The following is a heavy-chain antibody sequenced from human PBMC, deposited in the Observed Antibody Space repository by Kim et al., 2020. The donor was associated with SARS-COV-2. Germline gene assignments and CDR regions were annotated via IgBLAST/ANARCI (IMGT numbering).Heavy chain of an antibody. V-gene: IGHV3-23*01. CDR1: GFTFNNYA. Sequence: GGSLRLSCAASGFTFNNYAMSWVRQAPGKGLEWVAGIRDNGGSTKYADSVKGRFSISRDNSKNTLYLQMDSLRAEDTAVYYCAKVSSGSSGWFEYFDHWGQGTLVTVSS. CDR3: AKVSSGSSGWFEYFDH. J-gene: IGHJ1*01. D-gene: IGHD6-19*01. CDR2: IRDNGGST.